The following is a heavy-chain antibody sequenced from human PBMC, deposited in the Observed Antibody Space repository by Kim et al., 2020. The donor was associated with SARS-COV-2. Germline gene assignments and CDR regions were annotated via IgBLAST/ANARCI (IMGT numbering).Heavy chain of an antibody. Sequence: GGSLRLSCAASGFTFSRYWMNWVRQAPGKGLEWVANIKQDGSQQCYVDSVRGRFTISRDNAKSSLYLQMNSLTAEDTAVYYCAKDANSHDVWGQGTMVT. CDR3: AKDANSHDV. J-gene: IGHJ3*01. V-gene: IGHV3-7*03. CDR1: GFTFSRYW. CDR2: IKQDGSQQ.